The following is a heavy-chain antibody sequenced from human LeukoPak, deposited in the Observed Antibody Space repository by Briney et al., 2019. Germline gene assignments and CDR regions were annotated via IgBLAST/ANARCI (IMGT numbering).Heavy chain of an antibody. CDR2: IYYSGNT. D-gene: IGHD2-15*01. Sequence: SETLSLTCTVSGGSISSSSYYWGWIRLPPGKGLEWIGNIYYSGNTYYNPSLKSRVTISVDTSRNQFSLTLSSVTAADTAVYYCARRLVGSGNDWGQGTLVTVSS. CDR3: ARRLVGSGND. V-gene: IGHV4-39*01. J-gene: IGHJ4*02. CDR1: GGSISSSSYY.